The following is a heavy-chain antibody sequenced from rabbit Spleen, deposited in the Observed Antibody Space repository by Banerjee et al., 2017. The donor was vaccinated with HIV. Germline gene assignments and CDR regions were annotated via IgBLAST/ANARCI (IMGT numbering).Heavy chain of an antibody. J-gene: IGHJ4*01. CDR1: GFSFSSSDY. V-gene: IGHV1S45*01. CDR3: ARDGVGWGADFNL. Sequence: QEQLVESGGGLVKPEGSLTLTCTASGFSFSSSDYMSWVRQAPGKGLEWIGCTGTGSGSTYYASWAKGRFTISKTSSTTVTLQVTRLTAADTATYFCARDGVGWGADFNLWGPGTLVTVS. CDR2: TGTGSGST. D-gene: IGHD4-1*01.